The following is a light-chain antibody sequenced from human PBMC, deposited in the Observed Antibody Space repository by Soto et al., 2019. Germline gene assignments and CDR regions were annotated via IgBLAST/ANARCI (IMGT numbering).Light chain of an antibody. J-gene: IGLJ1*01. CDR1: SSDVGSYNY. Sequence: QSVLTQPPSASGFPGRSVTISCTGTSSDVGSYNYVSWYQQHPGKAPKLMIYEVTKRPSGVPDRFSGSKSGNTASLTVSGLQAEDEADYYCTSYAGSNNFGIFGTGTKVTVL. V-gene: IGLV2-8*01. CDR2: EVT. CDR3: TSYAGSNNFGI.